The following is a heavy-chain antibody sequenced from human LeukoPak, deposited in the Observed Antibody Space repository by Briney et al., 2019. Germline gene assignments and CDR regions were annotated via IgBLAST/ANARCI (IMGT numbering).Heavy chain of an antibody. CDR3: AVGSSSWYGPNFDY. Sequence: SETLSLTCSVSGGSISSHYWSWIRQPPGKGLEWIGYIYYSGSTNHNPSLKSRVTISVDTSKNQFSLKLSSVTAAGTAVYYCAVGSSSWYGPNFDYWGQGTLVTVSS. CDR1: GGSISSHY. V-gene: IGHV4-59*11. J-gene: IGHJ4*02. CDR2: IYYSGST. D-gene: IGHD6-13*01.